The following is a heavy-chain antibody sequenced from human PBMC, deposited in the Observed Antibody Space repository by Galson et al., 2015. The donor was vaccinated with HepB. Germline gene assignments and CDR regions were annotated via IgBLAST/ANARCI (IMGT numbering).Heavy chain of an antibody. V-gene: IGHV3-30*03. Sequence: SLRLSCAASGFTFSSYGMHWVRQAPGKGLEWVAVLSYDGSNKFYADSVKGRFTVSRDNSKNTVYLQMNSLRAEDTAVYYCADINFGGNSWGQGTPVTVSS. J-gene: IGHJ4*02. D-gene: IGHD4-23*01. CDR3: ADINFGGNS. CDR2: LSYDGSNK. CDR1: GFTFSSYG.